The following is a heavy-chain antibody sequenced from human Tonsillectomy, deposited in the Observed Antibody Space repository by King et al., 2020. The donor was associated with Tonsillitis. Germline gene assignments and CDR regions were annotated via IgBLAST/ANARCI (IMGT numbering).Heavy chain of an antibody. CDR3: ARDQAYSSGWAVTTIDY. V-gene: IGHV3-21*01. Sequence: VQLVESGGGLVKPGGSLRLSCAASGFTFSSYSMNWVRQAPGKGLEWVSSISSSSSYIYYADSVKGRFTISRDNAKNSLYLQMNSLRAEDTAVYYCARDQAYSSGWAVTTIDYWGQGTLVTVSS. D-gene: IGHD6-19*01. J-gene: IGHJ4*02. CDR2: ISSSSSYI. CDR1: GFTFSSYS.